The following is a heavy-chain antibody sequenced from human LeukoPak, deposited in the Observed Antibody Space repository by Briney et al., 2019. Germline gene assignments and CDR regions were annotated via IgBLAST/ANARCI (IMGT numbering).Heavy chain of an antibody. D-gene: IGHD3-10*01. Sequence: GGSLRLSCAASGFTFSSYGMHWVRHAPGKGLEWVAVIWYDGSNKYYADSVKGRFTISRDNSKNTLYLQMNSLRAEDTAVYYCARAGRYYYYYMDVWGKGTTVTVSS. V-gene: IGHV3-33*01. CDR2: IWYDGSNK. J-gene: IGHJ6*03. CDR3: ARAGRYYYYYMDV. CDR1: GFTFSSYG.